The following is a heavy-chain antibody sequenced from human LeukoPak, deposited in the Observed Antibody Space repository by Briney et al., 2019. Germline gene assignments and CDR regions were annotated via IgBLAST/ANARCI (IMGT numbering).Heavy chain of an antibody. Sequence: SGGSLRLSCAASGFTFSSYGMSWVRQAPGKGLEWVSAISGSGGSTYYADSVKGRFTIARDNSKNRVYKQMNRQRAEDTAVYYCAKGRGRYGSGSYYNWIFDYWGQGTLVTVSS. CDR1: GFTFSSYG. V-gene: IGHV3-23*01. CDR2: ISGSGGST. D-gene: IGHD3-10*01. J-gene: IGHJ4*02. CDR3: AKGRGRYGSGSYYNWIFDY.